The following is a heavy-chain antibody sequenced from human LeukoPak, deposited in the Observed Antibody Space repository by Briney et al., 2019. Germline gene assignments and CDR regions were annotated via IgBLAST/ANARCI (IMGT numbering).Heavy chain of an antibody. CDR1: GGFISGYY. D-gene: IGHD6-19*01. V-gene: IGHV4-4*07. CDR2: IFHSGST. CDR3: ARSRIVLADSLDP. Sequence: SETLSLTCTVSGGFISGYYWNWIRQPAGKGLEWIGRIFHSGSTNYNPSLNSRVTMSVDTSKNQFSLKLSSVTAADTAVYYCARSRIVLADSLDPWGQGTLVTVSS. J-gene: IGHJ5*02.